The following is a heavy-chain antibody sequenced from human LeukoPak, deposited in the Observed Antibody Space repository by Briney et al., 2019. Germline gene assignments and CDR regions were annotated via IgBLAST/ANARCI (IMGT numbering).Heavy chain of an antibody. CDR2: ISTGSHTI. CDR1: GFTFSSYS. V-gene: IGHV3-48*01. D-gene: IGHD6-19*01. Sequence: GGSLRLSCAASGFTFSSYSMNWVRQAPGKGLEWVSYISTGSHTISYADSVKGRFTISRDNAQKSLYLQMNSLRAEDTAVYYCARVRVAVAGTGTLDYWGQGTLVTVSS. CDR3: ARVRVAVAGTGTLDY. J-gene: IGHJ4*02.